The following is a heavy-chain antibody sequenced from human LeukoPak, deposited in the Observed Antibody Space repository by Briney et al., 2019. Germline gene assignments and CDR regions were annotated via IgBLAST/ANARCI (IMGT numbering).Heavy chain of an antibody. CDR3: AREGGWPQTSFDP. D-gene: IGHD6-19*01. CDR2: IYYSGST. Sequence: SETLSLTCTVSGGSISSYYWSWIRQPPGKGLEWIGYIYYSGSTNYNPSLKSRVTISVDTSKNQFSLKLSSVTAADTAVYYCAREGGWPQTSFDPWGQGTLVTVSS. J-gene: IGHJ5*02. CDR1: GGSISSYY. V-gene: IGHV4-59*01.